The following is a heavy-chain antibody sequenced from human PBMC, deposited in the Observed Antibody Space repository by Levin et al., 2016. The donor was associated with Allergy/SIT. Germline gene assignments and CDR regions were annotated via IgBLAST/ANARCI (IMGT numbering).Heavy chain of an antibody. J-gene: IGHJ4*02. CDR2: VNSDGTKT. CDR1: GFTFSSSW. Sequence: GESLKISCAASGFTFSSSWMHWVRQTPGKGPVWVSRVNSDGTKTDYADSVKGRFTISRDNANNSLYLQMHSLRADDTAVYYCARDFTGGSDYYDSDAPGEAFDYWGQGTLVTVSS. D-gene: IGHD3-22*01. CDR3: ARDFTGGSDYYDSDAPGEAFDY. V-gene: IGHV3-74*01.